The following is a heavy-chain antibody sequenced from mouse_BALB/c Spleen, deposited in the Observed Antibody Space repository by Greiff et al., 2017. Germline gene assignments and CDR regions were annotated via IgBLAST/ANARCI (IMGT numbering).Heavy chain of an antibody. D-gene: IGHD2-1*01. CDR3: ARWGGNYGWFAY. V-gene: IGHV5-6-3*01. Sequence: EVQRVESGGGLVQPGGSLKLSCAASGFTFSSYGMSWVRQTPDKRLELVATINSNGGSTYYPDSVKGRFTISRDNAKNTLYLQMSSLKSEDTAMYYCARWGGNYGWFAYWGQGTLVTVSA. CDR2: INSNGGST. J-gene: IGHJ3*01. CDR1: GFTFSSYG.